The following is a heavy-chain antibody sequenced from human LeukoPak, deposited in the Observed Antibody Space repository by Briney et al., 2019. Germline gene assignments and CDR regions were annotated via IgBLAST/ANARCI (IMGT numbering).Heavy chain of an antibody. CDR2: ISSSSSYI. J-gene: IGHJ6*03. D-gene: IGHD5-18*01. Sequence: GGSLRLSCAASGFTFSSYSMNWVRQAPGKGLEWVSSISSSSSYIYYADSVKGRFTISRDNAKNSLYLQMNSLRAEDTAVYYCARDPRGYSYGYYYYYYMDVWGKGTTVTVSS. CDR1: GFTFSSYS. CDR3: ARDPRGYSYGYYYYYYMDV. V-gene: IGHV3-21*01.